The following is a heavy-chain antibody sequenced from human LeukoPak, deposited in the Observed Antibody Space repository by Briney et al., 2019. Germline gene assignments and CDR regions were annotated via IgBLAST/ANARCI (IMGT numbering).Heavy chain of an antibody. CDR1: GFTFSSYS. V-gene: IGHV3-30*18. D-gene: IGHD2-21*02. J-gene: IGHJ4*02. CDR2: ISYDGSNK. CDR3: AKSYCGGNCEFDY. Sequence: GGSLRLSCAASGFTFSSYSMHWVRQAPGKGLEWVAVISYDGSNKYYADSVKGRFTISRDNSKNTLYLQMNSLRAENTAVYYCAKSYCGGNCEFDYWGQGTLVTVSS.